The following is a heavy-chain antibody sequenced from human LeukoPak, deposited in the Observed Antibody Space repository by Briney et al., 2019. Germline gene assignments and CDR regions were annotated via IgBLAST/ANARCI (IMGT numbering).Heavy chain of an antibody. CDR2: ISGSGGTT. Sequence: GGSLRLSCATSGFSFSSYAMSWVRQAPRKGLEWVSSISGSGGTTFYADSVKGRFTISRDNSKNTLYLQMNSLRAEDTAMYYCAKDIEEWLVKGGGCFDYWGQGTLVTVSS. CDR3: AKDIEEWLVKGGGCFDY. V-gene: IGHV3-23*01. D-gene: IGHD6-19*01. J-gene: IGHJ4*02. CDR1: GFSFSSYA.